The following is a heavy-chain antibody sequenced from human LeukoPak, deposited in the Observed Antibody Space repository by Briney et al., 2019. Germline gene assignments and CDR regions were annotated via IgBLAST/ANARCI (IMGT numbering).Heavy chain of an antibody. CDR2: IYTRGST. V-gene: IGHV4-4*07. J-gene: IGHJ4*02. D-gene: IGHD3-10*01. CDR1: GGSISSYY. Sequence: NPSETLSLTCTVSGGSISSYYWSWIRQPAGKGLEWIGRIYTRGSTNYNPSLKSRVTMSVDTSKNQFSLKLSSVTAADTAVYYCARSLYGSGSLYYFDYWGQGTLVTVSS. CDR3: ARSLYGSGSLYYFDY.